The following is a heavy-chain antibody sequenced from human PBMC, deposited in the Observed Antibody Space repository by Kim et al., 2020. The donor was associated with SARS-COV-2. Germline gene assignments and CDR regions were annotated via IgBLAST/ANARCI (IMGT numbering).Heavy chain of an antibody. J-gene: IGHJ4*02. D-gene: IGHD2-15*01. CDR1: GYTFTSYG. V-gene: IGHV1-18*01. CDR2: ISAYNGNT. CDR3: ARGGPTYCSGGSCYEGY. Sequence: ASVKVSCKASGYTFTSYGISWVRQAPGQGLEWMGWISAYNGNTNYAQKLQGRVTMTTDTSTSTAYMELRSLRSDDTAVYYCARGGPTYCSGGSCYEGYWGQGTLVTVSS.